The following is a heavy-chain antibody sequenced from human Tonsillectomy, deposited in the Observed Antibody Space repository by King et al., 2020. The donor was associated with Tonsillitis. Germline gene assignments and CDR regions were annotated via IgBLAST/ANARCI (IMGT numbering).Heavy chain of an antibody. D-gene: IGHD6-19*01. CDR3: AKGQGGYSSGPADMDV. CDR2: ISWNSGSI. V-gene: IGHV3-9*01. CDR1: GFTFDDYA. J-gene: IGHJ6*02. Sequence: VQLVESGGGLVQPGRSLRLSCAASGFTFDDYAMHWVRQVPGKGLEWVSGISWNSGSIGYADSVKGRFTISRDNAKNSLYVQMNSLRAEDTALYYCAKGQGGYSSGPADMDVWGQGTTVTVSS.